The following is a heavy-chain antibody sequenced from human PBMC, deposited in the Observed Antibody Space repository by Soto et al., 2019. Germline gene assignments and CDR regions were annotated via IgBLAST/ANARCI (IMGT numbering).Heavy chain of an antibody. CDR1: GYTFTSYG. V-gene: IGHV1-18*01. Sequence: ASVKVSCKASGYTFTSYGISWVRQAPGQGLEWMGWISAYNGNTNYAQKLQGRVTMTTDTSTSTAYMELRSLRSDDTAVYYCARDQDLYCSGGSCYSWFDYWGQGALVTSPQ. D-gene: IGHD2-15*01. J-gene: IGHJ4*02. CDR2: ISAYNGNT. CDR3: ARDQDLYCSGGSCYSWFDY.